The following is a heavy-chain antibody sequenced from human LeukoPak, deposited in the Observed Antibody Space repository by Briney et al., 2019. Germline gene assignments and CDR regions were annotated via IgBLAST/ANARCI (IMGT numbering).Heavy chain of an antibody. CDR3: ARALCGGDCYRGNY. D-gene: IGHD2-21*02. V-gene: IGHV4-34*01. CDR2: INHSGIT. CDR1: GGSFSGYY. Sequence: SETLSLTCAVYGGSFSGYYWSWIRQPPGKGLEWIGEINHSGITNYNPSLKSRVTISVDTSKNQFSLKLSSVTAADTAVYYCARALCGGDCYRGNYWGQGTLVTVSS. J-gene: IGHJ4*02.